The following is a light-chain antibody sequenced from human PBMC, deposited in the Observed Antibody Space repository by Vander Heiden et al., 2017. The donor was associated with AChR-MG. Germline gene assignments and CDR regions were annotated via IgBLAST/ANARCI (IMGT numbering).Light chain of an antibody. CDR2: AAS. CDR1: QGISSY. V-gene: IGKV1D-8*01. CDR3: QQYYSFPRT. Sequence: VIWMTQSPSLLSASIGDRVTISCRVSQGISSYLAWYRQKPGKAPELLIYAASTLQSGVPSRFSGSGSGTDFTLTISCLQSEDFATYYCQQYYSFPRTFGQGTKVEIK. J-gene: IGKJ1*01.